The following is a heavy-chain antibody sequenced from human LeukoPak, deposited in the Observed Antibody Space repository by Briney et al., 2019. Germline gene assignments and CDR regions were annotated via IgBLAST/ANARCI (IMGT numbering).Heavy chain of an antibody. CDR2: INAGNGNT. D-gene: IGHD7-27*01. CDR3: ARDLGKGAFDI. V-gene: IGHV1-3*01. CDR1: GYTFTSYA. J-gene: IGHJ3*02. Sequence: ASVTVSCKASGYTFTSYAMHWVRQAPGQRLEWMGWINAGNGNTKYSQKFQGRVTITRDTSASTAYMELSSLRSEDTAVYYCARDLGKGAFDIWGQGTMVTVSS.